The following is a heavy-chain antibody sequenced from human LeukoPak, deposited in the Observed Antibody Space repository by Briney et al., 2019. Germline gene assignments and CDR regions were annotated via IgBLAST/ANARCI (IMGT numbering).Heavy chain of an antibody. CDR2: IIPIFGTA. CDR3: ARADYDILTGYYTNWFDP. D-gene: IGHD3-9*01. Sequence: SVKVSCKASGYTFTGYYMHWVRQAPGQGLEWMGGIIPIFGTANYAQKFQGRVTITADKSTSTAYMELSSLRSEDTAVYYCARADYDILTGYYTNWFDPWGQGTLVTVSS. CDR1: GYTFTGYY. J-gene: IGHJ5*02. V-gene: IGHV1-69*06.